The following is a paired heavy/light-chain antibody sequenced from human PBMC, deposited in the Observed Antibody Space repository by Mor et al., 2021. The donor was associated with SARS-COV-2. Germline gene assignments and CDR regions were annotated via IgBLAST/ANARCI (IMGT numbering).Heavy chain of an antibody. J-gene: IGHJ4*02. D-gene: IGHD2-15*01. CDR3: ARVGYCSGGSCYGYYDSSGALGEGFDY. V-gene: IGHV3-21*01. CDR2: ISSSSSYI. CDR1: GFTFSSYS. Sequence: EVQLVESGGGLVKPGGSLRLSCAASGFTFSSYSMNWVRQAPGKGLEWVSSISSSSSYIYYADSVKGRFTISRDNAKNSLYLQMNSLRAEDTAVYYCARVGYCSGGSCYGYYDSSGALGEGFDYWGQGTLVTVSS.
Light chain of an antibody. CDR2: QDS. CDR3: QAWDSSTRV. J-gene: IGLJ2*01. CDR1: KLGDKY. V-gene: IGLV3-1*01. Sequence: SYELTQPPSVSVSPGQTASITCSGDKLGDKYACWYQQKPGQSPVLVIYQDSKRPSGIPERFSGSNSGNTATLTISGTQAMDEADYYCQAWDSSTRVFGGGTKLTVL.